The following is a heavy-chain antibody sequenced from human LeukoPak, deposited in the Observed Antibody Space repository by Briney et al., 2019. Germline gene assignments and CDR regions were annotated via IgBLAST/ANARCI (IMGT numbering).Heavy chain of an antibody. Sequence: SETRSLTCAVSGYSISSVYYWGWIRQPPGKGLEWIGSIYHSGSTYYNPSLKSRVTISVDTSKNQFSLKLSSVTAADTAVYYCARFKVRGVIKTFDYWGQGTLVTVSS. CDR1: GYSISSVYY. J-gene: IGHJ4*02. CDR2: IYHSGST. D-gene: IGHD3-10*01. V-gene: IGHV4-38-2*01. CDR3: ARFKVRGVIKTFDY.